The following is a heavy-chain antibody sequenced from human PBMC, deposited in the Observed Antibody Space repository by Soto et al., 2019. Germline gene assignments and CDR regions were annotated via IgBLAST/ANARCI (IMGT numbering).Heavy chain of an antibody. CDR1: GFTFSSYS. Sequence: EVQLVESGGGLVKPGGSLRLSCAASGFTFSSYSMNWVRQAPGKGLEWVSSISSSSSYIYYADSVKGRITISRDNAKNSLYLQMNSLRAEDTAVYYCARDRGYCSSTSCQEHYYYYGMDVWGQGTTVTVSS. CDR2: ISSSSSYI. V-gene: IGHV3-21*01. D-gene: IGHD2-2*01. CDR3: ARDRGYCSSTSCQEHYYYYGMDV. J-gene: IGHJ6*02.